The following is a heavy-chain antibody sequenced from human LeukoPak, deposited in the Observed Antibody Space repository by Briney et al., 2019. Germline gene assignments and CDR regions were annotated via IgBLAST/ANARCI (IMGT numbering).Heavy chain of an antibody. J-gene: IGHJ3*02. Sequence: GGSLRLSCAASGFTFSSYGMHWVRQAPGKGLEWVAFIRYDGRIKYYADSVKGRFSISRDNSKNTLYLQMNSLRAEDTAVYYCARGAAMVPDAFDIWGQGTMVTVSS. D-gene: IGHD5-18*01. CDR3: ARGAAMVPDAFDI. CDR1: GFTFSSYG. V-gene: IGHV3-30*02. CDR2: IRYDGRIK.